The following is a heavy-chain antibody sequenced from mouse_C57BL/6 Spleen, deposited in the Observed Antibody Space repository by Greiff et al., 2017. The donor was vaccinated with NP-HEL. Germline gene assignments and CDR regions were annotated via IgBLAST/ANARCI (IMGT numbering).Heavy chain of an antibody. CDR3: ARDYGSSYWGFDY. Sequence: VQLQESGTELVKPGASVKLSCKASGYTFTSYWMHWVKQRPGQGLEWIGNINPSNGGTNYNEKFKSKATLTVDKSSSTAYMQLSSLTSEDSAVYYCARDYGSSYWGFDYWGQGTTLTVSS. D-gene: IGHD1-1*01. CDR1: GYTFTSYW. CDR2: INPSNGGT. V-gene: IGHV1-53*01. J-gene: IGHJ2*01.